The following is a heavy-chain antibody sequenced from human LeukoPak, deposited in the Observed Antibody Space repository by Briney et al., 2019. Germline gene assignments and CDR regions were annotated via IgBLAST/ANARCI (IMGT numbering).Heavy chain of an antibody. V-gene: IGHV4-34*01. J-gene: IGHJ6*02. Sequence: SETLSLTCAVYGGSFSGYYWSWIRQPPGKGLEWIGEINHSGSTNYNPSLKSRVTISVDTSKNQSSLKLSSVTAADTAVYYCARLGRIYYYYYGMDVWGQGTTVTVSS. D-gene: IGHD2/OR15-2a*01. CDR2: INHSGST. CDR3: ARLGRIYYYYYGMDV. CDR1: GGSFSGYY.